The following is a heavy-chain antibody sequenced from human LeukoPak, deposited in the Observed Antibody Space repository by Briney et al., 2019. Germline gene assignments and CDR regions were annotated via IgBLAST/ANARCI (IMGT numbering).Heavy chain of an antibody. D-gene: IGHD3-22*01. Sequence: PGGSLRLSCAASGFTFSSYGMHWVRQAPGKGLEWVAFIRYDGSNKYYADSVKGRFTISRHNSKNTLYLQMNSLRAEDTAVYYCAKEGRYYDTSFYYYYMDVWGKGTTVTVFS. CDR2: IRYDGSNK. CDR3: AKEGRYYDTSFYYYYMDV. CDR1: GFTFSSYG. J-gene: IGHJ6*03. V-gene: IGHV3-30*02.